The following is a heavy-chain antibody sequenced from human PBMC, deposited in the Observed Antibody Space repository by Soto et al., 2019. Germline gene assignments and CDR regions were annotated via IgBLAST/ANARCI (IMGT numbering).Heavy chain of an antibody. CDR1: GGTFSSYT. CDR3: ASSLDYDFWSGYLWAFDI. CDR2: IIPILGIA. J-gene: IGHJ3*02. Sequence: VKVSCKASGGTFSSYTISWVRQAPGQGLEWMGRIIPILGIANYAQKFQGRVTITADKSTSTAYMELSSLRSEDTAVYYCASSLDYDFWSGYLWAFDIWGQGTMVTVSS. D-gene: IGHD3-3*01. V-gene: IGHV1-69*02.